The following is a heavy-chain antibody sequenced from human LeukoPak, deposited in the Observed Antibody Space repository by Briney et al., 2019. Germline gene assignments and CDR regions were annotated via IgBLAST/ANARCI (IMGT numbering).Heavy chain of an antibody. CDR1: GGSISGYY. CDR2: IHYSGSA. D-gene: IGHD1-26*01. CDR3: ARAPPGTLDF. V-gene: IGHV4-59*01. J-gene: IGHJ4*02. Sequence: PSETLSLTCTVSGGSISGYYWSWIRQPPGKGLEWIGYIHYSGSATYNSSLKSRVTISVDTSKNQLSLRLTSVTAADTAVYYCARAPPGTLDFWGQGTLVTVSS.